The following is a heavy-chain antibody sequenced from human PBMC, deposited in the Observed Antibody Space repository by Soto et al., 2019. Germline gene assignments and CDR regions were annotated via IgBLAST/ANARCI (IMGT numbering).Heavy chain of an antibody. CDR2: ISGSGGSA. CDR1: KFLFSSYA. Sequence: VPLLESGGGLVQPGGSLTLSCAASKFLFSSYAMTWVRQAPGKGLEWVSLISGSGGSANYVDSVKGRFTISRDNSNNTLYLQMNSLRVEDTAVYYCAKGRPPFDLWGRGTLVTVSS. J-gene: IGHJ2*01. V-gene: IGHV3-23*01. CDR3: AKGRPPFDL.